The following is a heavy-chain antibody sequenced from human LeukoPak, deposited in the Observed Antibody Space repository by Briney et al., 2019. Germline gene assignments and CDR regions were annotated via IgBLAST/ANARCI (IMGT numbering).Heavy chain of an antibody. CDR3: ARARASSSGWFDY. CDR2: INHSRST. D-gene: IGHD6-19*01. CDR1: GGSFSGYY. Sequence: SETLSLXCAVYGGSFSGYYWSWSRQPPGKGLEWIGEINHSRSTNYNPSLKSRVTISVDTSKNQFSLKLSSVTAADTAVYYCARARASSSGWFDYWGQGTLVTVSS. J-gene: IGHJ4*02. V-gene: IGHV4-34*01.